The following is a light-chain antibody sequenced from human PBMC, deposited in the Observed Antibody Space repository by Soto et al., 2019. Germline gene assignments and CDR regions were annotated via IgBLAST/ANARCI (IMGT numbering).Light chain of an antibody. CDR2: AAS. CDR3: QQYNGSPFT. V-gene: IGKV3-20*01. CDR1: QSVSTNS. J-gene: IGKJ3*01. Sequence: EIVLTQSPDTLSLSPGERATLSCRASQSVSTNSLAWYQQKPGQAPRPLIYAASSRATGTPDRFSGSGSETTFTLTISRLQPEDFALYYCQQYNGSPFTFGPGTQVDIK.